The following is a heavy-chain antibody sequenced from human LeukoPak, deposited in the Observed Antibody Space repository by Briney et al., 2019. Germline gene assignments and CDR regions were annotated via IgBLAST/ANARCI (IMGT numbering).Heavy chain of an antibody. CDR3: ARVGPGFGGSGIYYY. CDR2: INPNSGGT. V-gene: IGHV1-2*02. Sequence: PGASVKVSCKASGYTFTGYYMHWVRQAPGQGLEWMGWINPNSGGTNYAQKFQGRVTMTRDTSISTAYMELSRLRSDDTAVYYCARVGPGFGGSGIYYYWGQVTLVTVSS. J-gene: IGHJ4*02. CDR1: GYTFTGYY. D-gene: IGHD3-10*01.